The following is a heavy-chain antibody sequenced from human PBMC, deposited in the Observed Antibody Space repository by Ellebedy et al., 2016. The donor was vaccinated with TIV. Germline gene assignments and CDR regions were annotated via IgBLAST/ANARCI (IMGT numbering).Heavy chain of an antibody. J-gene: IGHJ4*02. CDR3: ARLRGDFWSGRFDY. CDR1: GGSISSYY. CDR2: IYYSGST. V-gene: IGHV4-59*08. Sequence: SETLSLTCTVSGGSISSYYWSWIRQPPGKGLEWIGYIYYSGSTNYNPSLKSRVTISVDTSKNQFSLKLSSVTAADTAVYYCARLRGDFWSGRFDYWGQGTLVTVSS. D-gene: IGHD3-3*01.